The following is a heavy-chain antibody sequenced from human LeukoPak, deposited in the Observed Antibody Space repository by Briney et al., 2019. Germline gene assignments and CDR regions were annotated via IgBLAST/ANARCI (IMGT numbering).Heavy chain of an antibody. CDR2: IYYSGST. CDR3: TLRNF. J-gene: IGHJ4*02. CDR1: GGSISGSTYY. V-gene: IGHV4-39*01. Sequence: PSETLSLTCTVSGGSISGSTYYWGWVRQPPGKGLEWIGSIYYSGSTYYNPSLKSRVTISVDTSKNQFSLKLNSVTAADTAVYFCTLRNFWGQGSLVTVSS.